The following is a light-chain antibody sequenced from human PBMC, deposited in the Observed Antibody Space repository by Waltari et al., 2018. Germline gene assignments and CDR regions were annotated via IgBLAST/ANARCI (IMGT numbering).Light chain of an antibody. CDR2: AAS. Sequence: DIQMTQSPSSLSASVGDRVTITCRASQSISSYLNWYQQKPGKAPKLLIYAASSLQSGVPSRFSGSGSGTDFTLTISSLQADDVATYFCQKYNRAPRTFGQGTYVEMK. J-gene: IGKJ1*01. CDR1: QSISSY. CDR3: QKYNRAPRT. V-gene: IGKV1-39*01.